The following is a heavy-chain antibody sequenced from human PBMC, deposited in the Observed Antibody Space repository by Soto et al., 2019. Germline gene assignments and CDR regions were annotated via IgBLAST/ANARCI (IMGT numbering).Heavy chain of an antibody. J-gene: IGHJ4*02. CDR2: ISYDGSNK. Sequence: HPGGSLRLSCATSGFSFSSYAMHWVRQAPGKGLEWVAVISYDGSNKEYADSVKGRFTISRDNSKNTLYLQMNSLRAEDTAVYYCAKGRDCSGGSCHVDYWGQGTLVTVSS. CDR1: GFSFSSYA. V-gene: IGHV3-30-3*01. CDR3: AKGRDCSGGSCHVDY. D-gene: IGHD2-15*01.